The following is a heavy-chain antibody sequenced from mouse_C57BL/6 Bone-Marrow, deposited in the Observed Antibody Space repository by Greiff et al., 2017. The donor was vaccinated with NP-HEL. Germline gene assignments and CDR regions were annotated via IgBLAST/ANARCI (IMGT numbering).Heavy chain of an antibody. D-gene: IGHD1-2*01. Sequence: QVQLQQPGAELVKPGASVKLSCTASGYTFTSYWMHWVQQRPGPGLEWIGMIHPNRGSTNYNEKFKSKATLTVDKSSRTAYMQLSSLTSEDSAVYYCARWHDYGPYYAMDYWGQGTSVTVSS. V-gene: IGHV1-64*01. CDR2: IHPNRGST. CDR1: GYTFTSYW. J-gene: IGHJ4*01. CDR3: ARWHDYGPYYAMDY.